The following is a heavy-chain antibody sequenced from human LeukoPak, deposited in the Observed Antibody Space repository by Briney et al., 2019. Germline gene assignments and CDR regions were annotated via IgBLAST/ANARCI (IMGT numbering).Heavy chain of an antibody. CDR1: GGTFSSYA. D-gene: IGHD3-3*01. Sequence: SVKVSCKASGGTFSSYAISWVRQAPGQGLEWMGGIIPIFGTANYAQKFQGRVTITADESTSTAYMELSSLRSEDTAVYYCARDADQLVLRFLEWSSWGQGTLVTVSS. J-gene: IGHJ5*02. CDR3: ARDADQLVLRFLEWSS. V-gene: IGHV1-69*13. CDR2: IIPIFGTA.